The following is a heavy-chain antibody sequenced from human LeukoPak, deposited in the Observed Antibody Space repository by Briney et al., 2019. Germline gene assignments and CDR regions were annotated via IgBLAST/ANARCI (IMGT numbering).Heavy chain of an antibody. CDR2: INHSGST. V-gene: IGHV4-34*01. Sequence: SETLSLTCAVYGGSFSGYYWSWIRQPPGKGLEWIGEINHSGSTNYNPSLKGRVTISVDTSKNRFSLKLSSVTAADTAVYYCARRAQRRRAIRYYDSSGPKGGGFDPGGQGTLVTVSS. CDR3: ARRAQRRRAIRYYDSSGPKGGGFDP. CDR1: GGSFSGYY. J-gene: IGHJ5*02. D-gene: IGHD3-22*01.